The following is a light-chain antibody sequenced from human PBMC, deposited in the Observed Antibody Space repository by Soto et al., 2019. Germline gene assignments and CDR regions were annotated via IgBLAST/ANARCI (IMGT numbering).Light chain of an antibody. J-gene: IGLJ3*02. CDR3: TSYTTSSTWV. CDR2: EVT. Sequence: QSALTRPASVSGSPGQSITISCSGTSSDVGFYNYVSWFQQYPGKAPKLMIFEVTNRPSGVSDRFSGSKSDNTASLTISGLQADDEADYFCTSYTTSSTWVFGGGTKVTVL. CDR1: SSDVGFYNY. V-gene: IGLV2-14*01.